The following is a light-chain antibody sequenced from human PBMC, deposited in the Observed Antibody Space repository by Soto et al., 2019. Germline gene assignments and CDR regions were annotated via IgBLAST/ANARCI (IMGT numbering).Light chain of an antibody. Sequence: QSALTQPASVSGSPGQSITISCTGTNSDIGGYNYVSWYQQHPGKAPKLMIYDVTGRPSGVSNRFSGSKSGNTASLTISGLQAEDEADYYCSSYTSSSTVVFGGGTKVTVL. V-gene: IGLV2-14*01. CDR2: DVT. CDR3: SSYTSSSTVV. CDR1: NSDIGGYNY. J-gene: IGLJ2*01.